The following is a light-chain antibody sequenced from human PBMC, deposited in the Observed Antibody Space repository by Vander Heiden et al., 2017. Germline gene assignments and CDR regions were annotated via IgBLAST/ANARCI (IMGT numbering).Light chain of an antibody. CDR1: SGSIVSNY. CDR2: DNN. Sequence: NFMLTQPHSVSESPGKTVTISCTGSSGSIVSNYVQWYQQRPGSAPTTVSYDNNQRPSGVPDRFSGSIDRSSTSESLTISGLKTEDDAYYYCQYYDSTNEWVFGGGTRMT. J-gene: IGLJ3*02. V-gene: IGLV6-57*02. CDR3: QYYDSTNEWV.